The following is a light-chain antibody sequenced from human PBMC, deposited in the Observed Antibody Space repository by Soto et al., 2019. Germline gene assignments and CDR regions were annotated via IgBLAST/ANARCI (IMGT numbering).Light chain of an antibody. J-gene: IGLJ7*01. CDR1: SSNIGNHF. CDR2: DNN. Sequence: QSVLTQPPSVSAAPGQKVTISCSGSSSNIGNHFVSWYQQLPGTAPKLLIYDNNKRPSGIPDRFSASKSGTSATLGITGLPPGDEADYYCGTWDNSLNTVVFGGGTQLTVL. CDR3: GTWDNSLNTVV. V-gene: IGLV1-51*01.